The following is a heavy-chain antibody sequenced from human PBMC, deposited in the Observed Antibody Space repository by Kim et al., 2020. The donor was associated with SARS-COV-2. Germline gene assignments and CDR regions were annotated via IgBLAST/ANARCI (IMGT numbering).Heavy chain of an antibody. V-gene: IGHV3-30-3*01. CDR1: GFTFSSYA. D-gene: IGHD6-19*01. Sequence: GGSLRLSCAASGFTFSSYAMHWVRQAPGKGLEWVAVISYDGSNKYYADSVKGRFTISRDNSKNTLYLQMNSLRAEDTAVYYCARDDVYSSGWYKVGWGQGTLVTVSS. J-gene: IGHJ4*02. CDR2: ISYDGSNK. CDR3: ARDDVYSSGWYKVG.